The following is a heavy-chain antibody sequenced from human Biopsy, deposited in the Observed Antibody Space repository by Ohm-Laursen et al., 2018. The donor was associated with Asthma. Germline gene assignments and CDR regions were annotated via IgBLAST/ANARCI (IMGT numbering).Heavy chain of an antibody. CDR2: MYYGETT. V-gene: IGHV4-39*07. Sequence: SETLSLTCTVSGASITSSAYYWGWIRQPPGKGLEWIGSMYYGETTYYSPSLSSRLTLSVDTSKNQFSLRLTSVTAADTAVYYCARGSSSRLSQWELLVSGGKRAHSYYGMDVWGQGTTVTVSS. CDR3: ARGSSSRLSQWELLVSGGKRAHSYYGMDV. CDR1: GASITSSAYY. D-gene: IGHD1-26*01. J-gene: IGHJ6*02.